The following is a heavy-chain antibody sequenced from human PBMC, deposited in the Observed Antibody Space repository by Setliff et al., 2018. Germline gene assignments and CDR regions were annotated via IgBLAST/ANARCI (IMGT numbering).Heavy chain of an antibody. CDR2: IYTSGST. Sequence: KPSETLSLTCTVSGGSISSGSYYWSWIRQPAGKGLEWIGRIYTSGSTNYNPSLKSRVTISVDTSKNQFSLKLSSVTAADTAVYYCASSSSWSGGFDYWGQGTLVTAPQ. CDR3: ASSSSWSGGFDY. V-gene: IGHV4-61*02. CDR1: GGSISSGSYY. D-gene: IGHD6-13*01. J-gene: IGHJ4*02.